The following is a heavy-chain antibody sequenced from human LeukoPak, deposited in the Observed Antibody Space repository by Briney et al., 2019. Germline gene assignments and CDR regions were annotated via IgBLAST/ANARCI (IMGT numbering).Heavy chain of an antibody. CDR3: ARSPVRFTNDY. Sequence: SETLSLTCTVSGGSISSYYWSWLRQPPGKGLEGIEYIYYSGSTNYNPSLKSRVTISVDTSKNQFSLKLSSVTAADTAVYYCARSPVRFTNDYWGQGTLVTVSS. CDR1: GGSISSYY. V-gene: IGHV4-59*01. CDR2: IYYSGST. J-gene: IGHJ4*02. D-gene: IGHD3-3*01.